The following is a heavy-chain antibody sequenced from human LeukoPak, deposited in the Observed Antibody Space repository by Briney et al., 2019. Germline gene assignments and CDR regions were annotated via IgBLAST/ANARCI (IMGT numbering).Heavy chain of an antibody. J-gene: IGHJ3*02. CDR2: INPNSGGT. CDR3: ARGVNYYDSSGHDAFDI. CDR1: GYTSTGYY. D-gene: IGHD3-22*01. V-gene: IGHV1-2*02. Sequence: ASVKVSCKASGYTSTGYYMHWVRQAPGQGLEWMGWINPNSGGTNYAQKFQGRVTMTRDTSISTAYMELSRLRSDDTAVYYCARGVNYYDSSGHDAFDIWGQGTMVTVSS.